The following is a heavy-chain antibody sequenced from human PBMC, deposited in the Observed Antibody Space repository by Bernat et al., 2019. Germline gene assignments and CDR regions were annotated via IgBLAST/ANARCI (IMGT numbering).Heavy chain of an antibody. V-gene: IGHV3-30-3*01. CDR1: GFTFSSYA. CDR3: ARDRSSSWYSLISYYFDY. J-gene: IGHJ4*02. CDR2: ISYDGSNK. D-gene: IGHD6-13*01. Sequence: QVQLVESGGGVVQPGRSLRLSCAASGFTFSSYAMHWVRQAPGKGLEWVAVISYDGSNKYYADSVKGRFTISRDNSTNTLYLQMNSLRAEDTAVYYCARDRSSSWYSLISYYFDYWGQGTLVTVSS.